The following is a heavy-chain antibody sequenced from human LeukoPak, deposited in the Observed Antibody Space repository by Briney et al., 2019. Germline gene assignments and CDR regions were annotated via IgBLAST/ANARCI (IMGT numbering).Heavy chain of an antibody. V-gene: IGHV3-30*04. CDR3: AKSRVQGFDP. J-gene: IGHJ5*02. CDR2: ISYDGSNK. D-gene: IGHD1-1*01. Sequence: PGRFLRLSCAASGFTFSNYAMHWVRQAPGKGLEWVAVISYDGSNKYYTDSVKGRFTISRDNSKNTLYLQMNSLRVEDTAVYYCAKSRVQGFDPWGQGTLVTVSS. CDR1: GFTFSNYA.